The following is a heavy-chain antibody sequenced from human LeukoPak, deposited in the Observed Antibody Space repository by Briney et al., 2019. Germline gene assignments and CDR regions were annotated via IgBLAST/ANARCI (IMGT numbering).Heavy chain of an antibody. CDR1: GFTFSDYY. V-gene: IGHV3-11*04. Sequence: PGGSLRLSCAASGFTFSDYYMSWIRQAPGKGLEWVSYISSSGSTIYYADSVKGRFTISRDNAKNSLYLQMNSLRAEDTAVYYCAREAPRSSSWYYFDYWGQGTLVTVSS. CDR3: AREAPRSSSWYYFDY. J-gene: IGHJ4*02. CDR2: ISSSGSTI. D-gene: IGHD6-13*01.